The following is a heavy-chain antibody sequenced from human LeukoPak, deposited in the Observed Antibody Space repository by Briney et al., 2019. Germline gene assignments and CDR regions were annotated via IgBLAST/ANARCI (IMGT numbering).Heavy chain of an antibody. V-gene: IGHV4-59*01. Sequence: SETLSLTCTVSGGSISGYYWSWIRLPPGKGLEWIGYVFHSGSTNYNPSLKSRVTISVDTSKNQFSLKVTSVIAADTAVYFCAKFPYCGISHYFDYWGQGALVTVSS. D-gene: IGHD2-21*01. CDR3: AKFPYCGISHYFDY. CDR2: VFHSGST. J-gene: IGHJ4*02. CDR1: GGSISGYY.